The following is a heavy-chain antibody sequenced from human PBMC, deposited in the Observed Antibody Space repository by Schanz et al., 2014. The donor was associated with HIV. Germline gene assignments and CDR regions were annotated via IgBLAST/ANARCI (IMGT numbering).Heavy chain of an antibody. CDR2: ISGSGGSP. CDR1: GFTFNNYA. D-gene: IGHD3-22*01. CDR3: AKPEYDSSGNSQSHFDY. V-gene: IGHV3-23*01. J-gene: IGHJ4*02. Sequence: EVQLLESGGGLVQPGGSLRLSCVASGFTFNNYAMTWVRQAPGKGLEWVSTISGSGGSPYYADSVKGRFTISRDNSKNTLYLQMTALRTDDTAVYYCAKPEYDSSGNSQSHFDYWGPGTLVTVSS.